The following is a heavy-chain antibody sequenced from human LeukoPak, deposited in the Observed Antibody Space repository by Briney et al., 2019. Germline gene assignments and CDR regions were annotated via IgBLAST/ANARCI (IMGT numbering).Heavy chain of an antibody. CDR1: GGSFSGYY. J-gene: IGHJ2*01. Sequence: SETLSLTCAVYGGSFSGYYWSWIRQPPGKGLEWIGEINHSGSTNYNPSLMGRVAISVDKSENHISLQLTSVTAADTAVYYCARKALSSGSRYFDLWGRGTLVTVSS. D-gene: IGHD3-22*01. V-gene: IGHV4-34*01. CDR3: ARKALSSGSRYFDL. CDR2: INHSGST.